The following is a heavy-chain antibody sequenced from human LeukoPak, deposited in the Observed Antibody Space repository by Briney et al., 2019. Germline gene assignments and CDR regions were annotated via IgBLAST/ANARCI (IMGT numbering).Heavy chain of an antibody. CDR3: ARTGPRQLIDY. CDR2: IYYSGST. Sequence: SETLSLTCTVSGGSISSYYWSWIRQPPGKGLEWIGYIYYSGSTNYNPSPKSRVTISVDTSKNQFSLKLSSVTAADTAVYYCARTGPRQLIDYWGQGTLVTVSS. V-gene: IGHV4-59*01. CDR1: GGSISSYY. D-gene: IGHD6-19*01. J-gene: IGHJ4*02.